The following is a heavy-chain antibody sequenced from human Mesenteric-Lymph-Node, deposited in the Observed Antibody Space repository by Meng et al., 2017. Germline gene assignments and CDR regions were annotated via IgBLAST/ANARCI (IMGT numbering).Heavy chain of an antibody. D-gene: IGHD6-19*01. CDR1: GFSLRTSGVG. J-gene: IGHJ4*02. V-gene: IGHV2-5*02. CDR3: AHTLQLAVAFSW. CDR2: IYWDDDK. Sequence: QITLKESGPTLVKPTQTLTLTCTFSGFSLRTSGVGVGWIRQPPGKALEWLALIYWDDDKRYSPSLKSRLTITKDTSKNQVVLTMTNMDPVDTATYYCAHTLQLAVAFSWWGQGTLVTVSS.